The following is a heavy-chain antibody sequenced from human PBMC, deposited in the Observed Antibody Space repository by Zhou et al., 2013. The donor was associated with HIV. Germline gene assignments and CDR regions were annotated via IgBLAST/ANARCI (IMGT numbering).Heavy chain of an antibody. J-gene: IGHJ4*02. Sequence: QVQLVQSGAEVKKPGASVKVSCKASGGTFSSYAISWVRQAPGQGLEWMGRIIPILGTANYAQKFQGRVTINADESTSTAYMELSSLRFEDTAMYYCARGSYYDSSGYHYWAEERLVTVSS. V-gene: IGHV1-69*11. D-gene: IGHD3-22*01. CDR2: IIPILGTA. CDR3: ARGSYYDSSGYHY. CDR1: GGTFSSYA.